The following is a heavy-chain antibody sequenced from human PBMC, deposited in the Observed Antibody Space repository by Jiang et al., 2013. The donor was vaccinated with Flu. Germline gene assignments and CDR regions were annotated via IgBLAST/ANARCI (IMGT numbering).Heavy chain of an antibody. J-gene: IGHJ6*02. D-gene: IGHD6-19*01. V-gene: IGHV3-30*18. CDR3: AKGYSSPLDV. Sequence: GKGLEWVAVISYDGSNKYYADSVKGRFTISRDNSKNTLYLQMNSLRAEDTAVYYCAKGYSSPLDVWGQGTTVTVSS. CDR2: ISYDGSNK.